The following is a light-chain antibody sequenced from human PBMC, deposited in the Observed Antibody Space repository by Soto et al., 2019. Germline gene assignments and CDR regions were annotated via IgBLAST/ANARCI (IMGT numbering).Light chain of an antibody. J-gene: IGLJ1*01. Sequence: QSALTQPASVSGSPGQSITISCTGTSSDVGGYNYVSWYQQHPGKAPKLMIYDVSNRPSGVSNRFSGSKSGNTASLTISGLQAEDEADYYCSSYTSSSLYVFGTGTQLTVL. V-gene: IGLV2-14*01. CDR3: SSYTSSSLYV. CDR1: SSDVGGYNY. CDR2: DVS.